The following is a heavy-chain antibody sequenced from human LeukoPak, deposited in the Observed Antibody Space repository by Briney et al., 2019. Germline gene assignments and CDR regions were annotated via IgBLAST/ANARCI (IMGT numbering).Heavy chain of an antibody. CDR1: GGSISGYY. Sequence: PETLSLTCTVPGGSISGYYWSWIRQPPGKGLELVGYVFYSGSTNYYPSLKSRVTISLDTPKSQFSLRLTSVAAADTAMYYCARGRTVLWATDWGQGTLVTVSS. D-gene: IGHD3-10*01. J-gene: IGHJ4*02. CDR2: VFYSGST. CDR3: ARGRTVLWATD. V-gene: IGHV4-59*01.